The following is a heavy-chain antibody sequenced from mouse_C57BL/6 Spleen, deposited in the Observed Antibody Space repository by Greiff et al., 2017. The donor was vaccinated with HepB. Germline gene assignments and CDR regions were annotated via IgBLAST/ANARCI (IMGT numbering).Heavy chain of an antibody. Sequence: EVQLQQSGPELVKPGASVKIPCKASGYTFTDYNMDWVKQSHGKSLEWIGDINPNNGGTIYNQKFKGKATLTVDKSSSTAYMELRSLTSEDTAVYYCARVYYSNYVGMDYSGEGNSVTASP. CDR1: GYTFTDYN. CDR2: INPNNGGT. J-gene: IGHJ4*01. CDR3: ARVYYSNYVGMDY. D-gene: IGHD2-5*01. V-gene: IGHV1-18*01.